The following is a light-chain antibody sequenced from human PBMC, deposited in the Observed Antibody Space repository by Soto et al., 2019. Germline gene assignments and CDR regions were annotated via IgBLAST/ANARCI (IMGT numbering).Light chain of an antibody. CDR3: SSYTSTSTYV. CDR1: SSDVGGYNY. Sequence: QSALTQPASVSGSPGQSITISCTGTSSDVGGYNYVSWYQQHPGKAPKLMIYDVTNRPSGISNRFSGSKSGNTASLTFSVLHAEDEADYYCSSYTSTSTYVFGTGTKVTVL. CDR2: DVT. J-gene: IGLJ1*01. V-gene: IGLV2-14*01.